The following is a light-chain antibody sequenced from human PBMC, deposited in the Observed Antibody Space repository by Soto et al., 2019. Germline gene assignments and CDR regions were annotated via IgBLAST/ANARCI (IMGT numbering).Light chain of an antibody. CDR2: DAS. CDR1: QSVSSY. CDR3: QQRSNWPRT. J-gene: IGKJ1*01. Sequence: EIVLTQSPATLSLSPGERATLSCRASQSVSSYLAWYQQKPGQALRLLIYDASNRATGISARFSGSGSGTDFTLTICSLEPEDFAVYYCQQRSNWPRTFGQGTKVDIK. V-gene: IGKV3-11*01.